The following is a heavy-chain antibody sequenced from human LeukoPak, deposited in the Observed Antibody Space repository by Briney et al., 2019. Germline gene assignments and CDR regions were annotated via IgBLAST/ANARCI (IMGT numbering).Heavy chain of an antibody. V-gene: IGHV4-61*03. CDR2: IYSSGNT. CDR3: ARRISGTYGDWLDP. Sequence: SETLFLTCSVSGVSISSSDYYWLWIPQPPGKVLEWIGYIYSSGNTNYNPSLKSRVTISLDTSNNNFSLKLSSVTAADTAVYFCARRISGTYGDWLDPWGQGILVTVSS. J-gene: IGHJ5*02. CDR1: GVSISSSDYY. D-gene: IGHD3-10*01.